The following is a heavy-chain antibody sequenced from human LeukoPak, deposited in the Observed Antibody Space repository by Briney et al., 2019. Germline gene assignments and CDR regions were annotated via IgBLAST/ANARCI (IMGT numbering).Heavy chain of an antibody. Sequence: GRSLRLSCAASGFTFSSYAMHWVRQAPGKGLEWVAVISYDGSNKYYADSVKGRFTISRDNSKNTLYLQMNSLRAEDTAVYYCAGSGYYGTNWFDPWGQGTLVTVSS. V-gene: IGHV3-30-3*01. CDR3: AGSGYYGTNWFDP. CDR2: ISYDGSNK. J-gene: IGHJ5*02. CDR1: GFTFSSYA. D-gene: IGHD3-22*01.